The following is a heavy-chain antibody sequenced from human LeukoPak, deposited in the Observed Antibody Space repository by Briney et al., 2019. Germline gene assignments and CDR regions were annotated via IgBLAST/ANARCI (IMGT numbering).Heavy chain of an antibody. CDR1: GGSFSVYY. Sequence: SETLSLTCAVYGGSFSVYYWSWIRQPPGKGLEWIGEINHSGSTNYNPSLKSRVTISVDTSKNQFSLKLSSVTAADTAVYYCARARETVPAAMLDYWGQGTLVTVSS. J-gene: IGHJ4*02. CDR3: ARARETVPAAMLDY. V-gene: IGHV4-34*01. D-gene: IGHD2-2*01. CDR2: INHSGST.